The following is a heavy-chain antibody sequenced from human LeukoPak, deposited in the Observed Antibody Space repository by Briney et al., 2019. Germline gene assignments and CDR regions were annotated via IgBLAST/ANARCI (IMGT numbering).Heavy chain of an antibody. CDR1: GFTFSSYW. CDR3: ARDRVGYDFWRGYLKTWYFDL. CDR2: IKQDGSEK. J-gene: IGHJ2*01. Sequence: GGSLRLSCAASGFTFSSYWMSWVRQAPGKGLEWVANIKQDGSEKYYVDSVKGRFTVSRDNAKNSLYLQMNSLRAEDTAVYYCARDRVGYDFWRGYLKTWYFDLWGRGTLVTVSS. D-gene: IGHD3-3*01. V-gene: IGHV3-7*01.